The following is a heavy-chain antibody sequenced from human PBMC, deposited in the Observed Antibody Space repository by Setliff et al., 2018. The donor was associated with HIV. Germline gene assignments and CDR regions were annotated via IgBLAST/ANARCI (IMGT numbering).Heavy chain of an antibody. J-gene: IGHJ5*01. D-gene: IGHD6-13*01. CDR2: IHSSGKT. CDR1: GVSMSTDY. CDR3: AKGAGWYGF. V-gene: IGHV4-59*01. Sequence: SETLSLTCSVSGVSMSTDYWSWLRQPPGKGLEWIAYIHSSGKTNYNPSLKSRVTISVDTSKNQFSLKLSSMTPADTAIYSCAKGAGWYGFWGQGTLVTVSS.